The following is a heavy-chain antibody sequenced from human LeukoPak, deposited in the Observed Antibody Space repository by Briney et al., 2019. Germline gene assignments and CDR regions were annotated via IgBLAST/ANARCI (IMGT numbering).Heavy chain of an antibody. CDR3: ARGQGFGWYYFDY. CDR1: GGSVSSGSNC. J-gene: IGHJ4*02. D-gene: IGHD6-19*01. CDR2: IYYSGST. Sequence: SETLSLTCAVSGGSVSSGSNCWGWIRQPPGKGLEWFGYIYYSGSTNYNPSLKSRVTISVDTSKNQFSLRLISVTAADTAVYYCARGQGFGWYYFDYWGQGTLVTVSS. V-gene: IGHV4-61*01.